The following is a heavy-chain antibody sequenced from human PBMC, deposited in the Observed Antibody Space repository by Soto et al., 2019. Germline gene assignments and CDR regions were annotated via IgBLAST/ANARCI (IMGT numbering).Heavy chain of an antibody. J-gene: IGHJ4*02. Sequence: DVQLLESGGGLIQRGGSLRLSCVGSGVTLKNYAMSWVRQAPGKGLEWVSGINSEGSIYYADSVKGRFSISKDNSKNTLILQMNRLRADDPAVYYCATPRARDYDFWTGFHSWGQGTLVTVSS. CDR3: ATPRARDYDFWTGFHS. CDR2: INSEGSI. CDR1: GVTLKNYA. V-gene: IGHV3-23*01. D-gene: IGHD3-3*01.